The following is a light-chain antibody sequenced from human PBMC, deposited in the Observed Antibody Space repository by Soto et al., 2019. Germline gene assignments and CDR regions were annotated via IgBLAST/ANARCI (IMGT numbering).Light chain of an antibody. CDR3: QQRSNWHPIT. Sequence: EIVLTHSPATLSLSPGEIATLSCRASQGVSSYLAWYQQKPGQAPRLLIYDASNRATGIPARFSGSGPGTDFTLTISSLEPEDFAVYYCQQRSNWHPITFGQGTRLEIK. V-gene: IGKV3D-11*01. CDR2: DAS. CDR1: QGVSSY. J-gene: IGKJ5*01.